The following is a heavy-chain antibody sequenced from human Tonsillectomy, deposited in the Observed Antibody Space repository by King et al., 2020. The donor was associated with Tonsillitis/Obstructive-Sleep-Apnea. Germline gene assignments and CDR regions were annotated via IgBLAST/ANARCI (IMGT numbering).Heavy chain of an antibody. J-gene: IGHJ6*02. V-gene: IGHV3-64*01. D-gene: IGHD2-2*01. CDR1: GFTFSSYN. Sequence: VQLVESGGGLVQPGGSLRLSCAASGFTFSSYNMYWVRQAPGKGLEYVSGISSYGDNTYYENSVKGRFTISRDNSKNSLYLQMGSLRTEDMAVYYCAREFCSIASCHPYYYGMDVWGQGTTVTVSS. CDR2: ISSYGDNT. CDR3: AREFCSIASCHPYYYGMDV.